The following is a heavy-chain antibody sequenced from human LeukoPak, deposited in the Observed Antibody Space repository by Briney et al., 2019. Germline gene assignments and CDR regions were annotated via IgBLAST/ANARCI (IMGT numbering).Heavy chain of an antibody. CDR1: GFTFSSNY. CDR2: IYSGGST. CDR3: ARGDPREFFGFDY. J-gene: IGHJ4*02. Sequence: GGSLRLSCAASGFTFSSNYMSWVRQAPGKGLEWVSVIYSGGSTYYADSVKGRFTISRDNSKNTLYLQMNSLRAEDTAVYYCARGDPREFFGFDYWGQGTLVTVSS. D-gene: IGHD3-3*01. V-gene: IGHV3-66*01.